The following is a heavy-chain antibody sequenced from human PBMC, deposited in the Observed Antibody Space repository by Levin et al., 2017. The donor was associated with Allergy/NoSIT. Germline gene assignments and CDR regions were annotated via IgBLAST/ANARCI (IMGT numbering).Heavy chain of an antibody. CDR3: GRDGPGGGH. CDR1: GVTVFNNY. CDR2: IYSGGGT. J-gene: IGHJ4*02. D-gene: IGHD3-10*01. Sequence: GGSLRLSCTASGVTVFNNYFMWVRQAPGKGLEWVSHIYSGGGTNYADSVKGRFSVSRDNSKNTVYFQMNSLRADDTAVYYCGRDGPGGGHWGPGTQVTVSS. V-gene: IGHV3-66*01.